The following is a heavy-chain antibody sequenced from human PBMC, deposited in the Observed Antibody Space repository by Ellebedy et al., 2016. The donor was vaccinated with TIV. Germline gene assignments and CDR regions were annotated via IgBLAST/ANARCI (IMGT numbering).Heavy chain of an antibody. J-gene: IGHJ6*02. CDR1: GWSFSGYY. V-gene: IGHV4-34*01. CDR2: INHSGST. Sequence: MPSETLSLTCAVYGWSFSGYYWSWIRQPPGKGLEWIGEINHSGSTNYNPSLKSRVTRSVDTSNNQFSLKLSSVTAADTAVYYCARHPRSAYYYNGMDVWGQGTTVTVSS. D-gene: IGHD3-3*01. CDR3: ARHPRSAYYYNGMDV.